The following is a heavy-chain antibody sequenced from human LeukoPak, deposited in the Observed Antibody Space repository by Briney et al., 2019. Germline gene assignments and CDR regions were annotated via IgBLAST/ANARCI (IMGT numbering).Heavy chain of an antibody. V-gene: IGHV3-23*01. CDR1: GFTFSSYA. CDR2: ISGSGGSI. J-gene: IGHJ2*01. Sequence: PGGSLRLSCAASGFTFSSYAMNWVRQAPGRGLEWVSTISGSGGSIYYADSVKGRFTFSRDNSKNTLYLQMNSLRVEDTAVYYCATRVGLTRYWYFDLWGRGTLVTVSS. CDR3: ATRVGLTRYWYFDL.